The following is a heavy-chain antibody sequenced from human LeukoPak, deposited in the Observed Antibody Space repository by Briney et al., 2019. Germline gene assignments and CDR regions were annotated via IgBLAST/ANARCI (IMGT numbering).Heavy chain of an antibody. V-gene: IGHV1-2*06. CDR3: ARDSDYVASGFDY. J-gene: IGHJ4*02. CDR2: INPNSGGT. CDR1: GYTFTGYY. Sequence: ASVKVSCKASGYTFTGYYMHWLRQAPAQGLEWMGRINPNSGGTNYAQKFQGRVTMTRDTSISTAYMELSRLRSDDTAVYYCARDSDYVASGFDYWGQGTLVTVSS. D-gene: IGHD4/OR15-4a*01.